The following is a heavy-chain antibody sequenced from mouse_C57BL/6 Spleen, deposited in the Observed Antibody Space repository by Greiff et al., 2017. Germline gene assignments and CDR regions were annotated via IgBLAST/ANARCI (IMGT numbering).Heavy chain of an antibody. J-gene: IGHJ4*01. CDR1: GYTFTDHT. Sequence: VKLMESDAELVKPGASVKISCKVSGYTFTDHTIHWMKQRPEQGLEWIGYIYPRDGSTKYNEKFKGKATLTADKSSSTAYMQLNSLTSEDSAVYFCARSRYYGSSPYYYAMDYWGQGTSVTVSS. CDR2: IYPRDGST. V-gene: IGHV1-78*01. CDR3: ARSRYYGSSPYYYAMDY. D-gene: IGHD1-1*01.